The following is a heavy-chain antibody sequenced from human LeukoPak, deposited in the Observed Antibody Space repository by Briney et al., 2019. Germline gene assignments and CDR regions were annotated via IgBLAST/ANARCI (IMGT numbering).Heavy chain of an antibody. CDR3: ARDIWRLLKSGSYFQSAVKINYFDY. CDR2: IIPILGIA. V-gene: IGHV1-69*04. J-gene: IGHJ4*02. D-gene: IGHD1-26*01. Sequence: SVKVSCKASGGTFSSYAISWVRQAPGQGLEWMGRIIPILGIANYAQKFQGRVTITADKSTSTAYMELSSLRSEDTAVYYCARDIWRLLKSGSYFQSAVKINYFDYWGQGNLVTVSS. CDR1: GGTFSSYA.